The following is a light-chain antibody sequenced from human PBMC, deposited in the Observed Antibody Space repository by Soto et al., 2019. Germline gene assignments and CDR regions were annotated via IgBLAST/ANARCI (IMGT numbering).Light chain of an antibody. CDR1: QSLLHSNGYNY. Sequence: DIVMTQSPLSLPVTPGEPASISCRSSQSLLHSNGYNYLDWYLQKPGQSPQLLIYLGSNRASGVPDRFSGSGSGTDFTLKISRVEAEDVGVYYYMQALQTSMYTFGQGTKLEIK. CDR3: MQALQTSMYT. J-gene: IGKJ2*01. V-gene: IGKV2-28*01. CDR2: LGS.